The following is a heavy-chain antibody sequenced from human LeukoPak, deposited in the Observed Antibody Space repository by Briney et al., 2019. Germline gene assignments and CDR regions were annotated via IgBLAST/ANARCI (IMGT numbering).Heavy chain of an antibody. V-gene: IGHV3-21*01. CDR3: ARGWDAFDI. Sequence: GGSLRLSCAASGFTFSTYSMTWVGQAPGKGLEWVSSISSGSTYIYYADSVKGRFTISRDNAKNSLYLQMNSLRDEDTAVYYCARGWDAFDIWGQGTMVTVSS. D-gene: IGHD5-24*01. CDR2: ISSGSTYI. CDR1: GFTFSTYS. J-gene: IGHJ3*02.